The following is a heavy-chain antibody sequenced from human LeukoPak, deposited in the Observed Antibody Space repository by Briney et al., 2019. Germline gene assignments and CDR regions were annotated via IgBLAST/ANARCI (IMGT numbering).Heavy chain of an antibody. CDR3: GTHAGRTGSDD. D-gene: IGHD3/OR15-3a*01. CDR1: GFIFSGYY. CDR2: ISGSGNDI. J-gene: IGHJ4*02. Sequence: GGSLRLSCATSGFIFSGYYMSWIRQAPGKGREGVSYISGSGNDISYADSVKGRFTISRDNAKGSLYLQMNSLRAADTAVYYCGTHAGRTGSDDWGQGTLVTVSS. V-gene: IGHV3-11*01.